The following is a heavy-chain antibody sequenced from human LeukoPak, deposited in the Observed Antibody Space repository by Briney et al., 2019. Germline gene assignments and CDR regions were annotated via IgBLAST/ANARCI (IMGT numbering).Heavy chain of an antibody. CDR1: GGSFSGYY. CDR2: INHSGST. J-gene: IGHJ3*02. CDR3: ARSLVWEAFDI. D-gene: IGHD1-26*01. Sequence: PSETLSLTCAVYGGSFSGYYWSWIRQPPGKGLEWIGEINHSGSTNYNPSLKSRVTISVDTSKNQFSLKLSSVTAADTAVYYCARSLVWEAFDIWGQGTMVTVSS. V-gene: IGHV4-34*01.